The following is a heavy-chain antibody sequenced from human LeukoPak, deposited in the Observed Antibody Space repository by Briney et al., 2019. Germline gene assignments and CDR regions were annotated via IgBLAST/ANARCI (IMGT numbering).Heavy chain of an antibody. CDR3: ARLYDRSAYGAFDI. CDR1: GLAFSSYT. V-gene: IGHV3-66*02. J-gene: IGHJ3*02. D-gene: IGHD3-22*01. CDR2: LYSDGTT. Sequence: GGSLRLSCAASGLAFSSYTITWVRQAPGKGLEWVSVLYSDGTTYYPDSVKGRFTISRDNSQNSLYLQLDSLRAEDTAVYYCARLYDRSAYGAFDIWGQGTMVTVSS.